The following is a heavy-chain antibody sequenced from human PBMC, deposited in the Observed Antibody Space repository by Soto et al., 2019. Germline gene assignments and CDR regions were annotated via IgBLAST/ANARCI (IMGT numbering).Heavy chain of an antibody. CDR3: ARGGFHWFDP. J-gene: IGHJ5*02. V-gene: IGHV4-59*12. Sequence: PSETLCLTCTVSGGSISSYFWSWIRQPPGKGLEWIGYIYHSGSTNYNPSLKSRVTISVDRSKNQFSLKLSSVTAADTAVYYCARGGFHWFDPWGQGTLVTSPQ. CDR1: GGSISSYF. D-gene: IGHD1-26*01. CDR2: IYHSGST.